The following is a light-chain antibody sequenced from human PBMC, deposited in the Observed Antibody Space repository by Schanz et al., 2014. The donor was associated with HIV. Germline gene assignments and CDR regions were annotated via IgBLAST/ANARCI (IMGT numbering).Light chain of an antibody. V-gene: IGKV3-20*01. Sequence: EIVLTQSPGTLSLSPGEVGTLSCRASQSISTHLAWYQQKPGQAPTLLIYGASNRASGIPPRFSGSGSGTDFTLTISRLEPEDFAVYYCQQYNRYASTFGQGTKVEIK. J-gene: IGKJ1*01. CDR2: GAS. CDR1: QSISTH. CDR3: QQYNRYAST.